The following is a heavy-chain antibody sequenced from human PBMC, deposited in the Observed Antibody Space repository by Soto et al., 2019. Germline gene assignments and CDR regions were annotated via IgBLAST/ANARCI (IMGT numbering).Heavy chain of an antibody. J-gene: IGHJ4*02. D-gene: IGHD2-15*01. CDR1: GFTFSGYW. CDR2: INSDGSST. Sequence: EVQLVESGGGLVQPWGSLRLSCAASGFTFSGYWMHWVRHAPGKGLVWVSRINSDGSSTEYADSVKGRFTISRDNTKNPLYLQMNRLRAKDTSVYYGVRWATVVVPPPEHGGYWGQGTRVTVT. CDR3: VRWATVVVPPPEHGGY. V-gene: IGHV3-74*03.